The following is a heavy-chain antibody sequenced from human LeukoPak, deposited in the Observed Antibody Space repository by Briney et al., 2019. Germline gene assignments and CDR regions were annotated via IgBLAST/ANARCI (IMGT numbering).Heavy chain of an antibody. CDR1: GYTFTGYY. J-gene: IGHJ4*02. CDR3: ARLGAARDFYTGFDY. CDR2: INPNSGGT. D-gene: IGHD6-6*01. V-gene: IGHV1-2*02. Sequence: GASVKVSCKASGYTFTGYYMHWVRQAPGQGLEWMGWINPNSGGTNYAQKFQGRVTMTRDTSISTAYMELSRLRSDDTAVYYCARLGAARDFYTGFDYWGQGTLVTVSS.